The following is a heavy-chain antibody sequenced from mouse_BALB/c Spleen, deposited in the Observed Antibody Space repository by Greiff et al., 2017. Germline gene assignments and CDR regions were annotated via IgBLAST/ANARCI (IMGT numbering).Heavy chain of an antibody. V-gene: IGHV1S56*01. CDR2: IYPGNVNT. CDR1: GYTFTSYY. CDR3: ARGGDGYYVLDY. J-gene: IGHJ2*01. D-gene: IGHD2-3*01. Sequence: QVQLQQSGPELVKPGASVRISCKASGYTFTSYYIHWVKQRPGQGLEWIGWIYPGNVNTKYNEKFKGKATLTADKSSSTAYMQLSSLTSEDSAVYFCARGGDGYYVLDYWGQGTTLTVSS.